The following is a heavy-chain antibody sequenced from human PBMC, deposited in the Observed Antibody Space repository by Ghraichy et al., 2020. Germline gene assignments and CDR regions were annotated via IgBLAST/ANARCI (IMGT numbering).Heavy chain of an antibody. V-gene: IGHV3-74*01. CDR1: GFTFRSYW. D-gene: IGHD6-19*01. CDR2: INNDASST. J-gene: IGHJ3*02. Sequence: GGSLRLSCAASGFTFRSYWLHWVRQAPGKGLVWVSRINNDASSTTYADSVKGRFTISRDNAKNTLYLQMNSLRVEDTAVYYCVRDGWGPVADYLTDAFDIWGQGTMVSVSS. CDR3: VRDGWGPVADYLTDAFDI.